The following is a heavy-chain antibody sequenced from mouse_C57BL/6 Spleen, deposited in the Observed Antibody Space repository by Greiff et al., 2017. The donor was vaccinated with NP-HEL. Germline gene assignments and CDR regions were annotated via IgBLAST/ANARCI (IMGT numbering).Heavy chain of an antibody. CDR2: ISSGGDYI. CDR3: TRVRVVTFAY. V-gene: IGHV5-9-1*02. J-gene: IGHJ3*01. Sequence: EVKLVESGEGLVKPGGSLKLSCAASGFTFSSYAMSWVRQTPEKRLEWVAYISSGGDYIYYADTVKGRFTISRDNARNTLYLQMSSLKSEDTAMYYCTRVRVVTFAYWGQGTLVTVSA. CDR1: GFTFSSYA. D-gene: IGHD2-2*01.